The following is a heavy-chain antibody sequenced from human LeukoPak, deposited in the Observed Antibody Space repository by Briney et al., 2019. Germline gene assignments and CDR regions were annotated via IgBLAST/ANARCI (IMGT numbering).Heavy chain of an antibody. V-gene: IGHV3-74*01. CDR3: ARADGSHYGLKDY. J-gene: IGHJ4*02. Sequence: PGGSLRLSCAASGFTFRSYWMHWVRHAPGKGLVWVSRISPDGTSKSYADSVKGRFTISRDNAKNTLSLQMNSLRAEDTGLYYCARADGSHYGLKDYWGQGTLVTGSS. D-gene: IGHD1-26*01. CDR2: ISPDGTSK. CDR1: GFTFRSYW.